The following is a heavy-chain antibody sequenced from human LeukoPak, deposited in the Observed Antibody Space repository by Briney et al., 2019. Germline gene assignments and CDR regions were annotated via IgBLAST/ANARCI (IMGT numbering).Heavy chain of an antibody. CDR2: IIPIFGTA. J-gene: IGHJ3*02. CDR3: ARDSRYPTVAFDI. D-gene: IGHD3-9*01. CDR1: GGTFSSYA. V-gene: IGHV1-69*13. Sequence: SVKVSCKASGGTFSSYAISWVRPAPGQGLEWMGGIIPIFGTANYAQKFQGRVTITADESTSTAYMELSSLRSEDTAVYYCARDSRYPTVAFDIWGQGTMVTVSS.